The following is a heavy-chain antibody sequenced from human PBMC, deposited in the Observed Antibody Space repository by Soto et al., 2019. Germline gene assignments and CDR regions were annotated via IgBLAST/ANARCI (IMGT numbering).Heavy chain of an antibody. J-gene: IGHJ5*02. CDR2: IYYSGST. CDR3: ARKDCSSTSCRHPGWFDP. V-gene: IGHV4-39*01. D-gene: IGHD2-2*01. CDR1: GGSISSSSYY. Sequence: QLQLQESGPGLVKPSETLSLTCTVSGGSISSSSYYWGWIRQPPGKGLEWIGSIYYSGSTYYNPSLKSRVTISVDTSKNQFSLKLSSVTAADTAVYYCARKDCSSTSCRHPGWFDPWGQGTLVTVSS.